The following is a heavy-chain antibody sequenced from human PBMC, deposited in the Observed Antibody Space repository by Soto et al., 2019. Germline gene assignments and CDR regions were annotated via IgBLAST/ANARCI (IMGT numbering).Heavy chain of an antibody. J-gene: IGHJ4*02. CDR2: ISPKSGGT. V-gene: IGHV1-2*02. D-gene: IGHD1-7*01. CDR3: GRGRSGELVVFY. CDR1: GYTFTGYY. Sequence: QVQLVQSGAEVKESGASVKVSCKASGYTFTGYYIHCVRQAPGPGLEWVGEISPKSGGTRYAQKFQGRVTMTKDTSITTVYMELSNLSPDATAVYYCGRGRSGELVVFYWGQGTLVTVHS.